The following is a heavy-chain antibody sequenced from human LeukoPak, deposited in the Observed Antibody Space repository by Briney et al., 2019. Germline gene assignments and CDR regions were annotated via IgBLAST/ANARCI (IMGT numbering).Heavy chain of an antibody. J-gene: IGHJ4*02. CDR3: AKSSEMALDY. D-gene: IGHD5-24*01. Sequence: PGGSLRLSCAASGFTFSSYGMHWVRQAPGKGLEWVSAISGSGGSTYYADSVKGRFTISRDNSKNTLYLQMNSLRAEDTAVYYCAKSSEMALDYWGQGTLVTVSS. CDR1: GFTFSSYG. CDR2: ISGSGGST. V-gene: IGHV3-23*01.